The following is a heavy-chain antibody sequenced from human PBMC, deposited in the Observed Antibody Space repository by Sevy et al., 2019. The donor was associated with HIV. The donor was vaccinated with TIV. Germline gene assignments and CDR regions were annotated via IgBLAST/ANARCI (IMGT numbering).Heavy chain of an antibody. CDR1: GFTFSSYW. CDR3: ARGLAPAQYNRFDP. Sequence: GGSLRLSCVASGFTFSSYWMHWVRQAPGKGLVWVSRINTDGTSTTYADSVKGRFTISRDNAKNTLYLQMNSLGAEDTALYYCARGLAPAQYNRFDPWGQGTLVTVSS. J-gene: IGHJ5*02. V-gene: IGHV3-74*01. D-gene: IGHD3-3*02. CDR2: INTDGTST.